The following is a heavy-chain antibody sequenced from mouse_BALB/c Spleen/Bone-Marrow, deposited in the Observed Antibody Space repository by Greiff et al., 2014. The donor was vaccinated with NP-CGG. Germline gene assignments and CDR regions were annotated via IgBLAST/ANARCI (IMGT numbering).Heavy chain of an antibody. Sequence: EVKLVESGAELVKPGASVKLSCTASGFNIKDTYMHWVKQRPEQGLEWIGRIDPANGNTKYDPKFQGKATITADKSSNTAYLQLSSLTSEDTAVYYCASYYYGSSSFAYWGQGTLVTVSA. CDR1: GFNIKDTY. CDR2: IDPANGNT. CDR3: ASYYYGSSSFAY. J-gene: IGHJ3*01. D-gene: IGHD1-1*01. V-gene: IGHV14-3*02.